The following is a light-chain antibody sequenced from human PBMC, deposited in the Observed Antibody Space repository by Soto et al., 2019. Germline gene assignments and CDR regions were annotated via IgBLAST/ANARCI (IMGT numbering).Light chain of an antibody. CDR3: QQYNNWPPVP. CDR1: QSVSSN. CDR2: GAS. V-gene: IGKV3-15*01. Sequence: IVMMQSPATVSVSPGERVTLSCRASQSVSSNLAWYQQKSGQAPRLLIYGASTRATGIPARFSGSGSGTEFTLTISSLKSEDFAIYYCQQYNNWPPVPFGQGTRLEIK. J-gene: IGKJ5*01.